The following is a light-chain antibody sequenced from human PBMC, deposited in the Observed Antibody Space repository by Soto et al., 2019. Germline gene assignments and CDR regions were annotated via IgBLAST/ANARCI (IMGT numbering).Light chain of an antibody. Sequence: DIQLTQSPSFLSASVGDRVTITCRASQGISSYLAWYQQKPGKAPKLLIYAASTLESGVPSRFSGSGSGTEFTLTISSPQPEDFATYYCQQLNSYPLITFGQGTLLEIK. CDR1: QGISSY. V-gene: IGKV1-9*01. CDR2: AAS. J-gene: IGKJ5*01. CDR3: QQLNSYPLIT.